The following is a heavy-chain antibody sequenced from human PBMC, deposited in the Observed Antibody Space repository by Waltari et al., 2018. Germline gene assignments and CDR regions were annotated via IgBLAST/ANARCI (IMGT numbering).Heavy chain of an antibody. Sequence: QLQLQESGPGLVKPSETLSLTCTVPGGSLSSSSYYLGWTRQPPGKGLEWIGSIYYSGSTYYNPSLKSRVTISVDTSKNQFSLKLSSVTAADTAVYYCARHQSSYYDPVDYWGQGTLVTVSS. V-gene: IGHV4-39*01. CDR3: ARHQSSYYDPVDY. J-gene: IGHJ4*02. D-gene: IGHD3-22*01. CDR1: GGSLSSSSYY. CDR2: IYYSGST.